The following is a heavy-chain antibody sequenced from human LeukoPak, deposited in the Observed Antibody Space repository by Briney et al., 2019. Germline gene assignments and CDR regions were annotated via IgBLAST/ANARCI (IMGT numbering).Heavy chain of an antibody. J-gene: IGHJ4*02. V-gene: IGHV3-23*01. D-gene: IGHD3-10*01. CDR3: AKVTMVRGVIPY. Sequence: GGSLRLSCAASGFTFSSYAMSWVRQAPGKGLEWVLAISGSGGSTYYADSVKGRFTISRDNSKNTLYLQMNSLRAEDTAVYYCAKVTMVRGVIPYWGQGTLVTVSS. CDR2: ISGSGGST. CDR1: GFTFSSYA.